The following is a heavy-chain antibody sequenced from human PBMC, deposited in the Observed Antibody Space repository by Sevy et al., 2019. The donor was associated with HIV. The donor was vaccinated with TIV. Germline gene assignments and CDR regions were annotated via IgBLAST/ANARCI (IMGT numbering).Heavy chain of an antibody. J-gene: IGHJ4*02. CDR3: AKGTSAYYYDSSGHVGDY. D-gene: IGHD3-22*01. Sequence: RGSLRLSCAASGFTFSSYAMSWVRQAPGKGLEWVSAISGSGGSTYYADSVKGRFTISRDNSKNTLYLQMNSLRAEDTAVYYCAKGTSAYYYDSSGHVGDYWGQGTLVTVSS. V-gene: IGHV3-23*01. CDR1: GFTFSSYA. CDR2: ISGSGGST.